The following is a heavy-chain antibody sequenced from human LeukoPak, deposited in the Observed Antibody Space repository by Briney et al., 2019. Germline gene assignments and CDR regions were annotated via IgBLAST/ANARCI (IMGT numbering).Heavy chain of an antibody. D-gene: IGHD5-24*01. CDR1: GYTFTSYA. Sequence: GASVKVSCKASGYTFTSYAMNWVRQAPGQGLEWMGWINTNTGNPTYAQGFTGRFVFSLDTSVGTAYLQISSLKAEDTAVYYCARGLRDGYNLYFDYWGQGTLVTVSS. J-gene: IGHJ4*02. CDR2: INTNTGNP. V-gene: IGHV7-4-1*02. CDR3: ARGLRDGYNLYFDY.